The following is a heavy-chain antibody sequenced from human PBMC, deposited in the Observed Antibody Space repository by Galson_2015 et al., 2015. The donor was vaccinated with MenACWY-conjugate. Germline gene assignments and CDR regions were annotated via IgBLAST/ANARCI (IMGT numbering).Heavy chain of an antibody. Sequence: SLRLSCAASGFTFSDYYMSRIRQAPGKGLEWVSYISSSSSYTNYADSVKGRFTISRDNAKNSLYLQMNSLRAEDTAVYYCARDRPATASYYYYYGMDVWGQGTTVTVSS. CDR2: ISSSSSYT. CDR3: ARDRPATASYYYYYGMDV. J-gene: IGHJ6*02. CDR1: GFTFSDYY. V-gene: IGHV3-11*05. D-gene: IGHD2-21*02.